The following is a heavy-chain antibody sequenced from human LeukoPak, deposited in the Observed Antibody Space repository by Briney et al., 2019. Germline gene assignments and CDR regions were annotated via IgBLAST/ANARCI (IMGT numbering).Heavy chain of an antibody. Sequence: EPGGSLRLSCAASGFTFSNYEMNWVRQAPGKGLECVAVISHDGSKKYYADFVKGRFTISRDNSKNTLYLHMNSLIPEDTAVYFCAKDWKFYYVSGSFFPDNWGQGTLVTVSS. CDR3: AKDWKFYYVSGSFFPDN. D-gene: IGHD3-10*01. CDR2: ISHDGSKK. J-gene: IGHJ4*02. V-gene: IGHV3-30-3*01. CDR1: GFTFSNYE.